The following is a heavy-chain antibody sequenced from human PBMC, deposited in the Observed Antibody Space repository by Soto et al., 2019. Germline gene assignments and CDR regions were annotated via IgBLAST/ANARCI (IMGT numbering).Heavy chain of an antibody. V-gene: IGHV1-46*01. J-gene: IGHJ4*02. CDR2: INPSGGST. CDR3: ARGLWDSRLFVEDYYDSSGYPDY. Sequence: ASVKVSCKASGYTFTSYYMHWVRQAPGQGLEWMGIINPSGGSTSYAQKFQGRVTMTRDTSTSTVYMELSSLRSEDTAVYYCARGLWDSRLFVEDYYDSSGYPDYWGQGTLVTVSS. D-gene: IGHD3-22*01. CDR1: GYTFTSYY.